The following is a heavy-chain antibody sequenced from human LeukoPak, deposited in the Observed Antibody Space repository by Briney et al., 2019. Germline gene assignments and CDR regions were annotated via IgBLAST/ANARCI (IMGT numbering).Heavy chain of an antibody. J-gene: IGHJ4*02. Sequence: GGSLRLSCAASGFTFSDYYVSWIRQAPGKGLEWVASIKHDGSEKYYVDSVRGRFTISRDNTMNSLYLQMSSLRAEDTAVYYCATDRGWRTSGYYLYYFEYWGQGTLVTYSS. CDR1: GFTFSDYY. D-gene: IGHD3-3*01. V-gene: IGHV3-7*01. CDR3: ATDRGWRTSGYYLYYFEY. CDR2: IKHDGSEK.